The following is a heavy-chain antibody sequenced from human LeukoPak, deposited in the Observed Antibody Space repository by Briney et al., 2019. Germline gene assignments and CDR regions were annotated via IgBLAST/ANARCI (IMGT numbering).Heavy chain of an antibody. V-gene: IGHV4-34*01. CDR1: GGSFSGYY. D-gene: IGHD6-13*01. J-gene: IGHJ5*02. CDR3: ARGGGPSIAAAGTRFDP. Sequence: PSETLSLNCAVYGGSFSGYYWNWIRPPPGKGLEWIGEINHSGSTNYNPSLKSRVTISVDTSKNQFSLKLSSVTAADTAVYYCARGGGPSIAAAGTRFDPWGQGTLVTVSS. CDR2: INHSGST.